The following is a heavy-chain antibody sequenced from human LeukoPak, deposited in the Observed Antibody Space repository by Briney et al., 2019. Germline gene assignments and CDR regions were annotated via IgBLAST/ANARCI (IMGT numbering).Heavy chain of an antibody. V-gene: IGHV4-59*01. CDR2: IYYSGST. D-gene: IGHD6-19*01. J-gene: IGHJ4*02. Sequence: KPSETLSLTCTVSGGSISSYYWSWIRQPPGKGLEWIGYIYYSGSTNYNPSLKSRVTISVDTSKNQFSLKLSSVTAADTAVYYCAREIRSGLDYWGQGTLVTVSS. CDR1: GGSISSYY. CDR3: AREIRSGLDY.